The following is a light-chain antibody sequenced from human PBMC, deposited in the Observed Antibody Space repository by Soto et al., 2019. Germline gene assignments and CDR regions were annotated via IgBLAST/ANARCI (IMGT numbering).Light chain of an antibody. Sequence: QSVLTQPPSVSGSPGQSVAISCTGTSSDVGSYNRVSWYQQPPGAAPKLMIYEVSNRPSGVPDRFSGSKSGNTASLTISGLQAEDEADYYCNSDTGSSTYVFGTGSKVTV. CDR2: EVS. J-gene: IGLJ1*01. CDR1: SSDVGSYNR. CDR3: NSDTGSSTYV. V-gene: IGLV2-18*02.